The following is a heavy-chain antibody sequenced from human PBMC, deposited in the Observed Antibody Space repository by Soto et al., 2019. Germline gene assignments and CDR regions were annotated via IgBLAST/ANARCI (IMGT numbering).Heavy chain of an antibody. J-gene: IGHJ5*02. Sequence: ASLQVSWESSGGTFSSSAMICVRQDPGKGLEWMGWISAYNGNTNYAQKLQGRVTMTTDTSTSTAYMELRSLRSDDTAVYYCARVLGYYDYVWGSPMFDPWGQGTLVTVS. D-gene: IGHD3-16*01. CDR3: ARVLGYYDYVWGSPMFDP. CDR1: GGTFSSSA. CDR2: ISAYNGNT. V-gene: IGHV1-18*01.